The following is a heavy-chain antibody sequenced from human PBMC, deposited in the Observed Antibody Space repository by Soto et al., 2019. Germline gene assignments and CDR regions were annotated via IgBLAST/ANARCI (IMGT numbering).Heavy chain of an antibody. J-gene: IGHJ6*02. CDR2: IIPIFGTA. D-gene: IGHD1-7*01. V-gene: IGHV1-69*01. Sequence: QVQLVQSGAEVKKPGSSVKVSCKASGGTFSSYAISWVRQAPGQGLEWMGGIIPIFGTANYAQKFQGRVTITADESTSTAYMELSSLRSEDTAVYYCARGNWNYELGYYYYGMGVWGQGTTVTVSS. CDR3: ARGNWNYELGYYYYGMGV. CDR1: GGTFSSYA.